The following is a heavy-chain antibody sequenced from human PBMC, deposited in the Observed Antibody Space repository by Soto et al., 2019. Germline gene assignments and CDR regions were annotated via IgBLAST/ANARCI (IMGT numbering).Heavy chain of an antibody. J-gene: IGHJ4*02. CDR3: TRISLVGATGGRYFDY. D-gene: IGHD1-26*01. CDR2: IKNKANSYTT. V-gene: IGHV3-72*01. Sequence: VQLVESAGGLVQPGGSLRLSCAASGFIFSDHYMDWVRQAPGKGLEWVGRIKNKANSYTTEYAASVKGRFTISRDDSKNSLYLQMNSLKTEDTAVYYCTRISLVGATGGRYFDYWGQGTLLTVSS. CDR1: GFIFSDHY.